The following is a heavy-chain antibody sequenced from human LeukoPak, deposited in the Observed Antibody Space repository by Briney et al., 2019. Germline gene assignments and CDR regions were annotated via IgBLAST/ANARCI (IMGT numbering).Heavy chain of an antibody. J-gene: IGHJ5*02. CDR2: IYYSGST. D-gene: IGHD5-18*01. Sequence: PSETLSLTCTVSGGSISSSSYYWGWIRQPPGKGLEWIGSIYYSGSTYYNPSLKSRVTISVDTSKNQFSLKLSSVTAADTAVYYCARVPETAMDWFDPWGQGTLVTVSS. CDR1: GGSISSSSYY. V-gene: IGHV4-39*07. CDR3: ARVPETAMDWFDP.